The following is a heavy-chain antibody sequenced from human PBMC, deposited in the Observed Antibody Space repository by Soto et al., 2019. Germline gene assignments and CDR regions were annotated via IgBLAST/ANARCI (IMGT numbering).Heavy chain of an antibody. J-gene: IGHJ4*02. CDR2: IYSGGYT. CDR3: AAQRGGGGY. D-gene: IGHD6-25*01. CDR1: GFTVSNNY. V-gene: IGHV3-53*01. Sequence: EVQLVESGGGLIQPGGSLRLSCAVSGFTVSNNYMSWVRQAPGKGLEGVSVIYSGGYTAYGDSVKGRFTISRDNSKNKIFLKMNGRRADDTAVFSWAAQRGGGGYWGQGTLVTVSS.